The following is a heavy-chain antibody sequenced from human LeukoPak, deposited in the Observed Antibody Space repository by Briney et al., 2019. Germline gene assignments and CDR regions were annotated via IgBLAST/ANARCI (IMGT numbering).Heavy chain of an antibody. CDR1: GGSISSYY. J-gene: IGHJ4*02. D-gene: IGHD3-22*01. Sequence: PSETLSLTCTVSGGSISSYYWSWIRQPPGKGLEWIGYIYYSGSTNYKPSLKSRVTISVDTSKNQFSLKLSSVTAADTAVYYCARGFDSSGYFPFDNWGQGTLVTVSS. CDR2: IYYSGST. V-gene: IGHV4-59*01. CDR3: ARGFDSSGYFPFDN.